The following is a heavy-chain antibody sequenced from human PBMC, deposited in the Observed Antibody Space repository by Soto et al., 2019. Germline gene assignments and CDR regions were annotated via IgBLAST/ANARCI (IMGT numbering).Heavy chain of an antibody. Sequence: EVHLVESGGGVAQPGRSLRLSCATSGFTIDDYDMHWVLQATAKGLEWVSGISWTSDSTGYAASVKGRFTISRDNAKKSLFLPMNSLRSEDTAFYFCARTTWGYGEPLDAWGQGALGTVS. J-gene: IGHJ5*02. CDR3: ARTTWGYGEPLDA. D-gene: IGHD4-17*01. V-gene: IGHV3-9*01. CDR2: ISWTSDST. CDR1: GFTIDDYD.